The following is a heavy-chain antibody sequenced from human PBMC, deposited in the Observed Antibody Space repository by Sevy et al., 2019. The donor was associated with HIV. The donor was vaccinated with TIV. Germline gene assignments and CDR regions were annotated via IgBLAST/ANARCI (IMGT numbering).Heavy chain of an antibody. V-gene: IGHV3-30-3*01. Sequence: GGSLRLSCATSGFTFSYYSMHWVRQAPGKGLEWVSTISYDGGNKHYADSVQGRFSISRDNFKNSLSLQRNSLRVEDTAMYYCALERLSSDVAEYFQNWGQGTLVTVSS. CDR2: ISYDGGNK. CDR3: ALERLSSDVAEYFQN. D-gene: IGHD1-1*01. CDR1: GFTFSYYS. J-gene: IGHJ1*01.